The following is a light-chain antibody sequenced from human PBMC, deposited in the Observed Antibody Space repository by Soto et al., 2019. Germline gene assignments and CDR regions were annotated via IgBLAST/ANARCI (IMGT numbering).Light chain of an antibody. Sequence: AIRMTQSPSSLSASTGDRVTITCRASQGISSYLAWYQQKPGKAPKLLIYAASTLKSGVPSRFSGSGSGTAVTLTISCPHSEDFATYYYQQYYSYPRTYGHGTKVEIK. V-gene: IGKV1-8*01. CDR1: QGISSY. CDR3: QQYYSYPRT. J-gene: IGKJ1*01. CDR2: AAS.